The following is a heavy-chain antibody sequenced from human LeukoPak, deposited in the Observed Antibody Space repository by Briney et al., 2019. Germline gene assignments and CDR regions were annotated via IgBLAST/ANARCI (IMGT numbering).Heavy chain of an antibody. D-gene: IGHD6-25*01. Sequence: GGSLRLSCAASGFTFSTCAMSWVRQAPGKGLERVSGISGTTSGTYYADSVKGRFTISRDNSKNTLYLQMNSLRLEDTAVYYCAKGSAASRPYYFDYWGQGTLVTVSS. CDR2: ISGTTSGT. CDR3: AKGSAASRPYYFDY. J-gene: IGHJ4*02. CDR1: GFTFSTCA. V-gene: IGHV3-23*01.